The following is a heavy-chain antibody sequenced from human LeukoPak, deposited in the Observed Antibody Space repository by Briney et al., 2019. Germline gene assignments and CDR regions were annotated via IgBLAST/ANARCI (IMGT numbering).Heavy chain of an antibody. CDR2: INHSGST. V-gene: IGHV4-34*01. Sequence: SGTLSLTCAVYGGAFSGYYWSWVRHPPGKGLEWVGGINHSGSTNYNPSLKSRVTISVDTSKNQFSLKLSSVTAADTAVYYCARGLVLVVVAANYFDYWGQGTLVTVSS. D-gene: IGHD2-15*01. J-gene: IGHJ4*02. CDR3: ARGLVLVVVAANYFDY. CDR1: GGAFSGYY.